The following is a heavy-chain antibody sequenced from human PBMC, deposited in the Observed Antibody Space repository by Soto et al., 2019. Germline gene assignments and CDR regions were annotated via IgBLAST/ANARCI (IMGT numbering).Heavy chain of an antibody. CDR3: AKATYCSGGSCYPYCFDY. Sequence: EVQLLESGGGLVQPGGSLRLSCAASGFTFSSYAMNWVRQAPGKGLEWVSTISGSGGSTYYADSVKGRFTISRDNSKNTLYLQMNSLRAEDTAVYYCAKATYCSGGSCYPYCFDYGGQGTLVTVSS. V-gene: IGHV3-23*01. D-gene: IGHD2-15*01. J-gene: IGHJ4*02. CDR1: GFTFSSYA. CDR2: ISGSGGST.